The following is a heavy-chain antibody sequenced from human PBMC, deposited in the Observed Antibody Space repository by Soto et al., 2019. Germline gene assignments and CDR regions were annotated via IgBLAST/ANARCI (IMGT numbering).Heavy chain of an antibody. D-gene: IGHD6-13*01. J-gene: IGHJ5*02. CDR1: GGSISIYY. CDR3: ARDQVSSSIQVEFDP. CDR2: IYTSGST. V-gene: IGHV4-4*07. Sequence: PSETLSLTCTVSGGSISIYYWSWIRHPAGKGLEWIGRIYTSGSTNYNPSLKSRVTMSVDTSKNQFSLKLSSVTAADTAVYYCARDQVSSSIQVEFDPWGQGTLVTVSS.